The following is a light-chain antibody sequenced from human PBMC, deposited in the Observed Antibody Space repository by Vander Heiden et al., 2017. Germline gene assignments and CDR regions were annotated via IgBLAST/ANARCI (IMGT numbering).Light chain of an antibody. V-gene: IGLV3-1*01. CDR3: QAWDSSPDVV. Sequence: SYELTQPPSMSVSPGQTASITCSGDKLGDKYACWYRQKPGQSPVLVIYQDSKRPAGIPERFSGSNSGNTATLTISGTQAMDEADYYCQAWDSSPDVVFGGGTKLTVL. CDR2: QDS. J-gene: IGLJ2*01. CDR1: KLGDKY.